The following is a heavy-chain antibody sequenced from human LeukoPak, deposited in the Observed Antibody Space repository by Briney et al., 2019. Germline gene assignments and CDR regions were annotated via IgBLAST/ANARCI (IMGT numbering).Heavy chain of an antibody. CDR1: GYTFTDYY. J-gene: IGHJ1*01. D-gene: IGHD1-26*01. CDR2: INPNSGGT. V-gene: IGHV1-2*02. Sequence: ASVKVSCKASGYTFTDYYVHWARQAPGQGLEWMGWINPNSGGTYYTQKFQGGVTMARDTSISTAYMELSRLTSDDTAVYFCARGGLSGSYYDYVHHWGQGTLVTVSS. CDR3: ARGGLSGSYYDYVHH.